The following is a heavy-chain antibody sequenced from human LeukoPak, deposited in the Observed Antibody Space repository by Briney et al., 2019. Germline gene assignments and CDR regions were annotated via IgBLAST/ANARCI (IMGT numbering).Heavy chain of an antibody. D-gene: IGHD3-22*01. J-gene: IGHJ4*02. CDR2: INHSGST. Sequence: PSGTLCLSCAVYGGSFSGYNRSWIRQPPGKGLEWIGEINHSGSTNYNPSLKSRVTISVDTSKNQFSLKLSSVTAADTAVYYCARGREVFGYYDSSGYYYGVRGRIYFDYWGQGTLVTVSS. V-gene: IGHV4-34*01. CDR1: GGSFSGYN. CDR3: ARGREVFGYYDSSGYYYGVRGRIYFDY.